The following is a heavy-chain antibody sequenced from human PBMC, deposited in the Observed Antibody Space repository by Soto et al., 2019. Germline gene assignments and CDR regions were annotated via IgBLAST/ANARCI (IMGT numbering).Heavy chain of an antibody. J-gene: IGHJ4*02. CDR2: ISNDERQK. V-gene: IGHV3-30*04. CDR1: GFTFSNYA. Sequence: PGGSLRLSCAASGFTFSNYAMHWVRQAPGKGLEWVAVISNDERQKYYADSVKGRFTISRDNFKNVLYLQMNSLRAEDTALYYCARELGAIFDVDCWGQGTLVTVSS. CDR3: ARELGAIFDVDC. D-gene: IGHD3-9*01.